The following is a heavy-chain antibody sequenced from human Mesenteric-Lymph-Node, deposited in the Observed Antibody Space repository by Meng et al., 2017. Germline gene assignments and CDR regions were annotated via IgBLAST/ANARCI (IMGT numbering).Heavy chain of an antibody. J-gene: IGHJ4*02. CDR2: ISYDGSNK. D-gene: IGHD3-10*01. CDR1: GFTFSSYA. V-gene: IGHV3-30*07. CDR3: ARGHYGSGSYVDY. Sequence: GGSLRLSCAASGFTFSSYAMHWVRQAPGKGLEWVAVISYDGSNKYYADSVKGRFTISRDNSKNTLYLQMNSLRAEDTAVYYCARGHYGSGSYVDYWGQGTLVTVSS.